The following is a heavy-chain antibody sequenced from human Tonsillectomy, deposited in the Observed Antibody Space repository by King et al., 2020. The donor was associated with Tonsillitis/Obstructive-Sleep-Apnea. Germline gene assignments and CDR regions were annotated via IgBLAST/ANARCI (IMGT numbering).Heavy chain of an antibody. CDR2: SIPIFGTA. J-gene: IGHJ3*02. Sequence: QLVQSGAEVKKPGSSVKVSCKASGGTFSSDAISWVRQAPGQGLDWMGGSIPIFGTANYAQKLHVRVTITADESTSTADMELSSLRSEDTAVYYCARDYNWNDVSAFDIWGQGTMVTVSS. CDR1: GGTFSSDA. CDR3: ARDYNWNDVSAFDI. V-gene: IGHV1-69*01. D-gene: IGHD1-1*01.